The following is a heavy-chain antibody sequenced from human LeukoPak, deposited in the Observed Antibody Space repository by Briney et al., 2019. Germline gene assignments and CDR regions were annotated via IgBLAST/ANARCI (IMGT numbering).Heavy chain of an antibody. CDR3: ARGAPSMVRGASWFDP. V-gene: IGHV4-38-2*02. Sequence: PSETLSLTCTVSGYSISSGYYWGWIRQPPGKGLEWIGSIYHSGSTYYNPSLKSRVTISVDTSKNQFSLKLSSVTAADTAVYYCARGAPSMVRGASWFDPWGQGTLVTVSS. D-gene: IGHD3-10*01. CDR2: IYHSGST. J-gene: IGHJ5*02. CDR1: GYSISSGYY.